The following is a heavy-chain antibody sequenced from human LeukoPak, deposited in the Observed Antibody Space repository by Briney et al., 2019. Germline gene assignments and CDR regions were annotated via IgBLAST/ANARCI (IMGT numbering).Heavy chain of an antibody. CDR2: ISSSGGSI. Sequence: PGGSLRLSCAASGFTFSSYEMNWVRQAPGKGLGWISYISSSGGSIHYADSVKGRFTISRDNAKNALLLQMNSLRAEDTAVYYCVRGGYSANDYGGDYWGQGTLVTVSS. CDR1: GFTFSSYE. D-gene: IGHD5-12*01. CDR3: VRGGYSANDYGGDY. V-gene: IGHV3-48*03. J-gene: IGHJ4*02.